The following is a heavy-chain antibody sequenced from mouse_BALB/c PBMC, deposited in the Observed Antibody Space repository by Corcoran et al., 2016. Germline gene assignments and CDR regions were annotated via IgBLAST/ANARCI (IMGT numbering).Heavy chain of an antibody. CDR3: ARRNYDYDGYFDY. CDR1: GFSLSTSGMG. Sequence: QVTLKESGPGILQPSQTLSLTCSFSGFSLSTSGMGVSWIRQPSGKGLEWPAHIYWDDDKRYNPSLKSRLTISKDTSRNQVFLKITSVDTADTATYYCARRNYDYDGYFDYWGQGTTLTVSS. J-gene: IGHJ2*01. V-gene: IGHV8-12*01. CDR2: IYWDDDK. D-gene: IGHD2-4*01.